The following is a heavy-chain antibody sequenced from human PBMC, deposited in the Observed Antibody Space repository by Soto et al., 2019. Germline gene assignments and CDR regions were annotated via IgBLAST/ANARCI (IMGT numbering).Heavy chain of an antibody. D-gene: IGHD6-13*01. J-gene: IGHJ6*02. CDR3: ARDRRVAAAGYYYYGMDV. V-gene: IGHV4-59*01. CDR2: IYYSGST. CDR1: GGSISSYY. Sequence: QVQLQESGPGLVKPSETLSLTCTVSGGSISSYYWSWIRQPPGKGLEWIGYIYYSGSTNYNPSLKSRVTISVDTFKNQFSLKLSSVTAADTAVYYCARDRRVAAAGYYYYGMDVWGQGTTVTVSS.